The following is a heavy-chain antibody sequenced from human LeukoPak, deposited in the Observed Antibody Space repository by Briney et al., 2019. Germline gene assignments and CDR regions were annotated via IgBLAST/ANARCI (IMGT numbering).Heavy chain of an antibody. CDR1: GFSFSSYV. J-gene: IGHJ4*02. CDR2: IDAGHTT. Sequence: GGSLSLSCVASGFSFSSYVVRWVRQAPGKGLEWVSSIDAGHTTYYAASVKGRFTISRDNSKNTLYLQMNSLRAEDTAVYYCATRADSSGYYDNDYWGQGTLVTVSS. CDR3: ATRADSSGYYDNDY. V-gene: IGHV3-23*01. D-gene: IGHD3-22*01.